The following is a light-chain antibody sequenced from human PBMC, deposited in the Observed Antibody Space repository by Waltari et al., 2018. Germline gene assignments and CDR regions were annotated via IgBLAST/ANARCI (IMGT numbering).Light chain of an antibody. Sequence: DVQMTQSPSSVSASVGDTVTITCRASQDISGWLAWYQQKPGTAPKLLIYSSSRLQSGVSSRFRGSGSGTDFTLTISGLQPEDVATYYCQQTNSAWTFGQGTKVDFK. V-gene: IGKV1-12*01. CDR3: QQTNSAWT. CDR1: QDISGW. CDR2: SSS. J-gene: IGKJ1*01.